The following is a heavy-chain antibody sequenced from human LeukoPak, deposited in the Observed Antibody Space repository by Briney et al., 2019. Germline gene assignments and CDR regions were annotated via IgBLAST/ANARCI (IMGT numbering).Heavy chain of an antibody. CDR2: INRNSGGT. V-gene: IGHV1-2*07. Sequence: GASVKVSCKASGYTFTGYYMHWVRQAPGQGLQWMGWINRNSGGTNYAHKFQGRVTMTRDTSISTAYMELSRLRSDDTAVYYCARATGTYYDFWSGFSLSAWGQGTLVTVSS. CDR1: GYTFTGYY. D-gene: IGHD3-3*01. J-gene: IGHJ4*02. CDR3: ARATGTYYDFWSGFSLSA.